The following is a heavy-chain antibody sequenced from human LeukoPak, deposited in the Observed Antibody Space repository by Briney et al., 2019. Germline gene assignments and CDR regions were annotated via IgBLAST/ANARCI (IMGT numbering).Heavy chain of an antibody. J-gene: IGHJ4*02. CDR3: AKVSAGMGDVDY. D-gene: IGHD1-26*01. CDR1: GFTFSSYG. Sequence: PGRSLRLSCAAPGFTFSSYGMHWVRQAPGKGLEWVAVISYDGSNKYYADSVKGRFTISRDNSKNTLYLQMNSLRVEDTAVYYCAKVSAGMGDVDYWGQGTLVTVSS. V-gene: IGHV3-30*18. CDR2: ISYDGSNK.